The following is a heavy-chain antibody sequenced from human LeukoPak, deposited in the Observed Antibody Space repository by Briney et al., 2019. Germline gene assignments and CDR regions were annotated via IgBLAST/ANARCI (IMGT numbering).Heavy chain of an antibody. J-gene: IGHJ4*02. CDR1: GGTFSSYA. Sequence: SVKVSFKASGGTFSSYAISWVRQAPGQGLEWVGRIITIFGTANYAQKFQGRVTITTDESTSTAYMELSSLRSEDTAVYYCASLSGYSSSWSDFDYWGQGTLVTVSS. V-gene: IGHV1-69*05. CDR2: IITIFGTA. CDR3: ASLSGYSSSWSDFDY. D-gene: IGHD6-13*01.